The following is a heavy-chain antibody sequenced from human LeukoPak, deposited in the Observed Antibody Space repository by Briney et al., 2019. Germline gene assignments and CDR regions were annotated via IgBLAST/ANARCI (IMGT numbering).Heavy chain of an antibody. CDR1: GGTFSSYA. J-gene: IGHJ5*02. V-gene: IGHV1-18*01. Sequence: GASVKVSCKASGGTFSSYAISWVRQAPGQGLEWMGWISAYNGNTNYAQKLQGRVTMTTDTSTSTAYMELRSLRSDDTAVYYCARDTKDYDYVWGSYRFSMRFDPWGQGTLVTVSS. D-gene: IGHD3-16*02. CDR3: ARDTKDYDYVWGSYRFSMRFDP. CDR2: ISAYNGNT.